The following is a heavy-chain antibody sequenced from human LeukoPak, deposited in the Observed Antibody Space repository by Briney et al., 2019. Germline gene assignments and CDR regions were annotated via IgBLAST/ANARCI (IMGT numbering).Heavy chain of an antibody. Sequence: GGSLRLSCAASGFTFSSLWMSWVRQAPGRGPEWMANINQDGGTTYYVASVKGRFTISRDNAKNSLSLQMSSLRAEDTAVYYCTKDRQGPNQYHMDVWGKGTTVTVSS. CDR2: INQDGGTT. J-gene: IGHJ6*03. CDR3: TKDRQGPNQYHMDV. CDR1: GFTFSSLW. V-gene: IGHV3-7*01.